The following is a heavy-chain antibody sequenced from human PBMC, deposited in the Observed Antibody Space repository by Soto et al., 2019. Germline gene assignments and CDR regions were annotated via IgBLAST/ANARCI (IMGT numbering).Heavy chain of an antibody. CDR1: GGSISSGGYS. J-gene: IGHJ4*02. CDR3: ARGGKTVTTFDY. V-gene: IGHV4-30-2*01. CDR2: IYHSGST. D-gene: IGHD4-17*01. Sequence: SDTLSLTCAVSGGSISSGGYSWSWIRQPPGKGLEWIGYIYHSGSTYYNPSLKSRVTISVDRSKNQFSLKLSSVTAADTAVYYCARGGKTVTTFDYWGQGTLVTVSS.